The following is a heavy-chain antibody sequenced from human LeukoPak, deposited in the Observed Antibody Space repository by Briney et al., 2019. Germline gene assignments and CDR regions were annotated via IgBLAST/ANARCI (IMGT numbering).Heavy chain of an antibody. J-gene: IGHJ4*02. CDR1: GGSMSSSSYY. Sequence: SETLSLTCTVSGGSMSSSSYYWGWIRQPPGKGLEWIGSIYYSGSTYYNPSLKSRVTISVDTSKNQFSLKLSSVTAADTAVYYCARLRSAAGSGPLDYWGQGTLVTVSS. CDR2: IYYSGST. V-gene: IGHV4-39*01. D-gene: IGHD6-13*01. CDR3: ARLRSAAGSGPLDY.